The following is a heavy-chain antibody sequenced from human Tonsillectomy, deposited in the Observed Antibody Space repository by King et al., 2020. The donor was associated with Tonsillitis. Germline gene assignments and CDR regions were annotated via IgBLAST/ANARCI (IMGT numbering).Heavy chain of an antibody. CDR1: GFTFSSYA. Sequence: VQLVESGGGLVQPGGSLRLSCAASGFTFSSYAMSWVRQAPGKGLEWVSAISGSGGSTYYADSVKGRFTISRDDSKNTLYMQVHSLRAEDTAVYYCAKAISSTWNRPDYWGHGTLVTVSS. CDR2: ISGSGGST. D-gene: IGHD6-13*01. J-gene: IGHJ4*01. V-gene: IGHV3-23*04. CDR3: AKAISSTWNRPDY.